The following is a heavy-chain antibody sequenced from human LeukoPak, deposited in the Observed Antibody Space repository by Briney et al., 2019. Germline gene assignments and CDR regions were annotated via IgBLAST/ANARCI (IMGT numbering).Heavy chain of an antibody. V-gene: IGHV3-23*01. Sequence: PGGSLRLSCAASGFTFSSYAMSWVRQAPGKGLEWVSAISGSGGSTYYADSVKGRFTISRDNSKNTLYLQMNSLRAEDTAVYYCARLACSGSSTGCNLDYWGQGTLVTVSS. D-gene: IGHD2-2*01. J-gene: IGHJ4*02. CDR2: ISGSGGST. CDR3: ARLACSGSSTGCNLDY. CDR1: GFTFSSYA.